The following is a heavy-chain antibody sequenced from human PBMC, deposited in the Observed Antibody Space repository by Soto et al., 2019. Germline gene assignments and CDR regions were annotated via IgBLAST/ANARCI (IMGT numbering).Heavy chain of an antibody. Sequence: QVQLQQWGAGLLKPSETLSLTCAVYGGSFSGYYWSWIRQPPGKGLEWIGEINHSGSTNYNPSLKSRVTISVDTSKNQFSLKLSSVTAADTAVYYCARGTLGQGVLMVYAIPLYWFDPWGQGTLVTVSS. V-gene: IGHV4-34*01. CDR2: INHSGST. CDR1: GGSFSGYY. CDR3: ARGTLGQGVLMVYAIPLYWFDP. D-gene: IGHD2-8*01. J-gene: IGHJ5*02.